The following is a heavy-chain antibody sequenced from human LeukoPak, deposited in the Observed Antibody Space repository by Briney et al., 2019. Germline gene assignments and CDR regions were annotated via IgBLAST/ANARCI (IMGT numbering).Heavy chain of an antibody. D-gene: IGHD3-10*01. CDR2: IKRDGNEK. Sequence: GGSLRLSCAASGFTFSSYWMNWVRQAPGKGLEWVANIKRDGNEKNYVDSVKGRFSISRDNAKNSLYLQMDPLRVADTAGYYCAKEGAYPIITYDSWGQGALVTVSS. V-gene: IGHV3-7*01. J-gene: IGHJ5*01. CDR1: GFTFSSYW. CDR3: AKEGAYPIITYDS.